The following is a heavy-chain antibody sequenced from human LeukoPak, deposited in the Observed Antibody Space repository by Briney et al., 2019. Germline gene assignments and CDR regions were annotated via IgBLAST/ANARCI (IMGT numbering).Heavy chain of an antibody. CDR3: ARVEDYDFWSGYLGAGYYYGMDV. Sequence: PGGSLRLSCAASGFTFSSYWMSWVRQAPGKGLEWVSNIKQDGSKKYYVDSVKGRFTISRDNAKNSLYLQMNSLRAEDTAVYYCARVEDYDFWSGYLGAGYYYGMDVWGQGTTVTVSS. V-gene: IGHV3-7*01. J-gene: IGHJ6*02. CDR1: GFTFSSYW. CDR2: IKQDGSKK. D-gene: IGHD3-3*01.